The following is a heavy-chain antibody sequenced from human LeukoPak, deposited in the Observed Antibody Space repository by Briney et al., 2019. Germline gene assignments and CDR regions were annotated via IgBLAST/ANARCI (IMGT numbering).Heavy chain of an antibody. CDR2: INHSGST. J-gene: IGHJ4*02. CDR3: ASSPVGATDY. Sequence: PSETLSLTCIVSSGSISSSNYYWGWIRQPPGKGLEWIGEINHSGSTNYNPSLKSRVTISVDTSKNQFSLKLSSVTAADTAVYYCASSPVGATDYWGQGTLVTVSS. V-gene: IGHV4-39*07. CDR1: SGSISSSNYY. D-gene: IGHD1-26*01.